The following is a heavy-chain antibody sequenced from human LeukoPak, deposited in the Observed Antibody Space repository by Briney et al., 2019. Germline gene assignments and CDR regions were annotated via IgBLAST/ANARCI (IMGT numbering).Heavy chain of an antibody. CDR3: AKGTTVPYYFDY. D-gene: IGHD4-17*01. CDR1: GFTFSSYA. V-gene: IGHV3-23*01. CDR2: ISGSGGST. J-gene: IGHJ4*02. Sequence: AGGSLTLSCAASGFTFSSYAMSWLRQPPAKGLEWVSAISGSGGSTYYADSVKGRFTISRDNSKNTLYLQMNSLRAEDRAVYYCAKGTTVPYYFDYWGQGTLVTVSS.